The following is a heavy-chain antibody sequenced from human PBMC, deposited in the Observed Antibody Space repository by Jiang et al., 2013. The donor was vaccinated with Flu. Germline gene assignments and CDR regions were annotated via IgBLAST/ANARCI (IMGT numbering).Heavy chain of an antibody. CDR2: ISSSGSTI. CDR3: ASVDAVAGLDAFDI. D-gene: IGHD6-19*01. CDR1: GFTFSSYE. Sequence: VQLVESGEGLVQPGGSLRLSCAASGFTFSSYEMNWVRQAPGKGLEWVSYISSSGSTIYYADSVKGRFTISRDNAKNSLYLQMNSLRAEDTAVYYCASVDAVAGLDAFDIWGRGTMVTVS. V-gene: IGHV3-48*03. J-gene: IGHJ3*02.